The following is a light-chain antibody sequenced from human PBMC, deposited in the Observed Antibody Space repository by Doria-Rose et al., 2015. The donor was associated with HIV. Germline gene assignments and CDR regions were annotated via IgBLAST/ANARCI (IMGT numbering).Light chain of an antibody. J-gene: IGKJ2*01. V-gene: IGKV2-28*01. CDR1: QSLLHTIGYNY. CDR3: MQALQTPYT. Sequence: PASLSCRSSQSLLHTIGYNYLDWYLQKPGQSPQLLIYLGSNRASGVPDRFSGSGSGTDFTLKISRVEAEDVGVYYCMQALQTPYTFGQGTKLEIK. CDR2: LGS.